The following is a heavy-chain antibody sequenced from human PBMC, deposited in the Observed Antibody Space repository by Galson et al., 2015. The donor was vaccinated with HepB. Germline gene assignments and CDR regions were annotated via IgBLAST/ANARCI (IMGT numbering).Heavy chain of an antibody. D-gene: IGHD3-10*01. CDR2: IIPVLGLA. CDR1: GGTSSRYA. CDR3: ATNAGRRGIFFEY. Sequence: SCKASGGTSSRYAVSWVRQAPGQGLQWMGGIIPVLGLANYVQDFQGRLTIAADRSTSTVYMELSSLTSEDTAVYYCATNAGRRGIFFEYWGQGTLVTVSS. V-gene: IGHV1-69*10. J-gene: IGHJ4*02.